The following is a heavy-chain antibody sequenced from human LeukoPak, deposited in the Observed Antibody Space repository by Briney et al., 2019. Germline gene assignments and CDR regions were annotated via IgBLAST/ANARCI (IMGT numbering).Heavy chain of an antibody. D-gene: IGHD2-8*01. CDR3: ATCISGPLYYFDY. V-gene: IGHV5-51*01. J-gene: IGHJ4*02. CDR1: GYTFTSYW. CDR2: VYPGDSDT. Sequence: GESLKISCKGSGYTFTSYWIAWVRQMPGKGLEWMGNVYPGDSDTRYSPSFQGQVTISADKSISTAYLQWSSLKASDTAMYYCATCISGPLYYFDYWGQGTLVTVSS.